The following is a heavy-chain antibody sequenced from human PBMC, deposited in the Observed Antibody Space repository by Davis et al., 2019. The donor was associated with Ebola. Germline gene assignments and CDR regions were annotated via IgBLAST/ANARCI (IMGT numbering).Heavy chain of an antibody. V-gene: IGHV3-7*02. CDR1: GFTFSSYW. J-gene: IGHJ4*02. CDR3: ATMTGSYRSYYFDY. CDR2: IKQDGSEK. D-gene: IGHD3-9*01. Sequence: PGGSPRLSCAASGFTFSSYWMSWVRQAPGKGLEWVANIKQDGSEKYYVDSVKGRITISRDNAKNSLYLQMNSLRAEDTAVYYCATMTGSYRSYYFDYWGQGALVTVS.